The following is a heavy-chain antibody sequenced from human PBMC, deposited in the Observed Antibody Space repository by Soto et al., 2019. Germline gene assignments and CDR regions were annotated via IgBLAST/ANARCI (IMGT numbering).Heavy chain of an antibody. D-gene: IGHD2-8*02. CDR1: GYTFGNTW. Sequence: PGESLKISCQGSGYTFGNTWIAWARQVPGKGLEWMGVIYPGDFPDSFYSPAFHGQVTMSADKAINTAYLEWASLRAADSAMYYCATYAMRVTGGFDFWGHGTLVTVSS. CDR3: ATYAMRVTGGFDF. V-gene: IGHV5-51*01. J-gene: IGHJ4*01. CDR2: IYPGDFPDS.